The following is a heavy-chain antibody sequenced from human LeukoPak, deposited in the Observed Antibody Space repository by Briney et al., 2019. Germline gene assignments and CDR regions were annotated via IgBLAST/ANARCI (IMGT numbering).Heavy chain of an antibody. Sequence: GGSLRLSCAASGFTVSNNYMSWVRQAPGKGLEWVSVIYSGGSTYYADSVKGRFTISRDNAKNTLFLQMNSLRVEDSAIYYCATPHDYDSSGYRNWGQGTLVTVSS. CDR1: GFTVSNNY. J-gene: IGHJ1*01. V-gene: IGHV3-53*01. CDR2: IYSGGST. D-gene: IGHD3-22*01. CDR3: ATPHDYDSSGYRN.